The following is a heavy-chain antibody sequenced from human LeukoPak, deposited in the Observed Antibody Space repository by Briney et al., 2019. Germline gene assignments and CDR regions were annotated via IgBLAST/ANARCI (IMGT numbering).Heavy chain of an antibody. Sequence: GGSLRLSCAASGFTFSSYWMSWVRQAPGRGLEWVASIKQDGSEKYYVDSVKGRFTISRDNAKNSLYLQMNSLRAEDTAVYYCARVGVGATHNAFDIWGQGTMVTVSS. CDR3: ARVGVGATHNAFDI. CDR2: IKQDGSEK. CDR1: GFTFSSYW. J-gene: IGHJ3*02. V-gene: IGHV3-7*01. D-gene: IGHD1-26*01.